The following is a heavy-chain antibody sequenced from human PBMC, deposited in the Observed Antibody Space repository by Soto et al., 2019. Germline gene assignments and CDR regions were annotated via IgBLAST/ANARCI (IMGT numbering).Heavy chain of an antibody. CDR2: IYSGGTT. V-gene: IGHV3-53*01. Sequence: QPGGSLRLSCAASGFNVSTNYMTWVRRAPGKGLEWVSVIYSGGTTYYADSVKGRFIISRDNFKNTLYLQMNNLRAEDTALYYCARGSGSLYYFHYWGQGTLVTVSS. CDR3: ARGSGSLYYFHY. J-gene: IGHJ4*02. D-gene: IGHD1-26*01. CDR1: GFNVSTNY.